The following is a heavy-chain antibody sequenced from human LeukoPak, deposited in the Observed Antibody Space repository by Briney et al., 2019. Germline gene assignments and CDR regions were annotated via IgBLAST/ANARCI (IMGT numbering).Heavy chain of an antibody. J-gene: IGHJ3*02. Sequence: PSETLSLTCAVYGGSFSGYYWSWIRQPPGKGLEWIGEINHSGSTNYNPSLKSRVTISVDTSKNQFSLKLSSVTAADTAVYYCARSGVAATYYDAFDIWGQGTMVTVSS. CDR2: INHSGST. D-gene: IGHD2-15*01. CDR3: ARSGVAATYYDAFDI. CDR1: GGSFSGYY. V-gene: IGHV4-34*01.